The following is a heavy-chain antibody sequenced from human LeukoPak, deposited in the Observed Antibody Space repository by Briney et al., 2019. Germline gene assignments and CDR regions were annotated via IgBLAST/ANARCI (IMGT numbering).Heavy chain of an antibody. Sequence: GGSLRLSCVVSGFTFSNYWMSWVRQAPGKGLEWVINIRPDGGEKYFVDSVRGRFTISRDNAKNSLYLQMNNLRAEDTAVYYCARERERYCSGGSCYPEYFQHWGQGTLVTVSS. CDR2: IRPDGGEK. J-gene: IGHJ1*01. D-gene: IGHD2-15*01. CDR1: GFTFSNYW. CDR3: ARERERYCSGGSCYPEYFQH. V-gene: IGHV3-7*01.